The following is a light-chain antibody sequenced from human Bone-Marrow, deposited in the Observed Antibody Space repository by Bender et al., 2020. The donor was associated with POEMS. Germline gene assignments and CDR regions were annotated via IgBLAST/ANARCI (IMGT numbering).Light chain of an antibody. CDR1: SSNIGNHG. V-gene: IGLV1-36*01. J-gene: IGLJ3*02. CDR3: SAWDDSLSSWV. Sequence: QSVVTQPPSLSEAPRQRVTISCSGSSSNIGNHGVNWYQQLPGEAPKLLISTSNQRPSVVPDRFPGSNSGNTSTLTLSELQSEDEALYYCSAWDDSLSSWVCGGWNKLTVL. CDR2: TSN.